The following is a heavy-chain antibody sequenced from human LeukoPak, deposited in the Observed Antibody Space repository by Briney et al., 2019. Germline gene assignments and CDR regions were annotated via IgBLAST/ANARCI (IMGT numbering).Heavy chain of an antibody. D-gene: IGHD5-18*01. CDR3: ASAPWIQLWLFDY. J-gene: IGHJ4*02. CDR2: ISGSGGST. Sequence: GGSLRLSCAASGFTFSSYAMSWVRQAPGKGLEWVSAISGSGGSTYCADSVKGRFTISRDNSKNTLYLQMNSLRAEDTAVYYCASAPWIQLWLFDYWGQGTLVTVSS. CDR1: GFTFSSYA. V-gene: IGHV3-23*01.